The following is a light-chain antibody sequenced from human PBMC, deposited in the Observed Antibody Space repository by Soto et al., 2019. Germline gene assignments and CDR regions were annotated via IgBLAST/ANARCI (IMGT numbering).Light chain of an antibody. CDR2: AAS. CDR3: QQSYGTPNT. CDR1: QSISSY. Sequence: DSQMTQSPSSLSASVGDRVIITCRTSQSISSYLNWYQQKPGQAPRLLIYAASSLQSGVPSRFSGGGSGTYFTLTISSLQPEDFATYYCQQSYGTPNTFGQGTKLEIK. V-gene: IGKV1-39*01. J-gene: IGKJ2*01.